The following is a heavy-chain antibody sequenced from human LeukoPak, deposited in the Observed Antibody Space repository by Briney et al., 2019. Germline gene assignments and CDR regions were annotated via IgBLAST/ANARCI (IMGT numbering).Heavy chain of an antibody. CDR2: IWYDGSNK. V-gene: IGHV3-33*01. J-gene: IGHJ4*02. CDR3: ARDSFISGAEYYYDSSGYYGGPLGY. CDR1: GFTFSSYG. D-gene: IGHD3-22*01. Sequence: GGSLRLSCAASGFTFSSYGMHWVRQAPGKGLEWVAVIWYDGSNKYYADSVKGRFTISRDNSKNTLYLQMNSLRAEDTAVYYCARDSFISGAEYYYDSSGYYGGPLGYWGQGTLVTVS.